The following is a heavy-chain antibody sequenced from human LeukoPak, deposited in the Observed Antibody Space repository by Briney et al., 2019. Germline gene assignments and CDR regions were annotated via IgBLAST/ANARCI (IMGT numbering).Heavy chain of an antibody. D-gene: IGHD3-3*01. CDR1: RFTFSSYS. CDR2: ISSSSSYI. CDR3: ARIPVRFLDVFAAFDI. J-gene: IGHJ3*02. Sequence: GGSLRLSCAASRFTFSSYSMNWVRQAPGKGLEWVSSISSSSSYIYYADSVKGRFTISRDNAKNSLYLQMNSLRAEDAAVYYCARIPVRFLDVFAAFDIWGQGAVVTVSS. V-gene: IGHV3-21*01.